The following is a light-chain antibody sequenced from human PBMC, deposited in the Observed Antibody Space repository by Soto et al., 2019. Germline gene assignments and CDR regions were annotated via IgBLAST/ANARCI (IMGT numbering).Light chain of an antibody. J-gene: IGKJ1*01. CDR3: QQYGSS. Sequence: IVLTQSPGTLSLSPGERATLSCRASQSVSSSYLAWYQQKPGQAPRLLIYGASSRATGIPDRFSGSGSGTDFTLTISRLEPEDFAVYYCQQYGSSFGQGTKV. CDR2: GAS. V-gene: IGKV3-20*01. CDR1: QSVSSSY.